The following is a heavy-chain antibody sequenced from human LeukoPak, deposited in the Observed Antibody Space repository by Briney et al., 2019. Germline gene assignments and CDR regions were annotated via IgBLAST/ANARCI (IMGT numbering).Heavy chain of an antibody. J-gene: IGHJ4*02. D-gene: IGHD5-18*01. CDR3: AKDFGGYSYGYFDY. CDR2: ISYDGSNK. V-gene: IGHV3-30-3*01. Sequence: PGGSLRLSCAASGFTFSSYAMHWVRQAPGKGLEWVAVISYDGSNKYYADSVKGRFTISRDNSKNTLYLQMNSLRAEDTAVYYCAKDFGGYSYGYFDYWGQGTLVTVSS. CDR1: GFTFSSYA.